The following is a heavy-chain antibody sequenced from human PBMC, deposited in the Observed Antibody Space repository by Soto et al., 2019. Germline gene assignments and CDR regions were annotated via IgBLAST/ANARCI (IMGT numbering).Heavy chain of an antibody. CDR2: ISSSSSTI. D-gene: IGHD1-1*01. J-gene: IGHJ6*02. CDR1: GFTFSSYS. Sequence: GGSLRLSCAASGFTFSSYSMNWVRQAPGKGLEWVSYISSSSSTIYYADSVKGRFTISRDNAKNSLYLQMNSLRDEATAVYYCARGSSGRYYYYGMDVWGQGTTVTVSS. V-gene: IGHV3-48*02. CDR3: ARGSSGRYYYYGMDV.